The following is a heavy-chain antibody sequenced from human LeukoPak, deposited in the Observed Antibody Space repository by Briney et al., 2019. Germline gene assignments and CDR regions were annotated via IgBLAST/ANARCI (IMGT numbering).Heavy chain of an antibody. CDR1: GYTFTSYG. D-gene: IGHD4-23*01. CDR3: ARDLDYGGNHAEYFQH. J-gene: IGHJ1*01. Sequence: AASAKVSCKASGYTFTSYGISWVRQAPGQGLEWMGWISAYNGNTNYAQKLQGRVTMTTDTSTSTAYMELRSLRSDDTAVYYCARDLDYGGNHAEYFQHWGQGTLVTVSS. CDR2: ISAYNGNT. V-gene: IGHV1-18*01.